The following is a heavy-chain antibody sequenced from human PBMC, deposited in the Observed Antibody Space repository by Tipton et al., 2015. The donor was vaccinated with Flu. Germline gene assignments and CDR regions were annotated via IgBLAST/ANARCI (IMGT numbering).Heavy chain of an antibody. J-gene: IGHJ4*02. CDR3: ARGASNGDSFD. CDR1: GFTFTGYW. V-gene: IGHV3-7*01. D-gene: IGHD2-15*01. Sequence: SLRLSRAASGFTFTGYWMSWVRQAPGKGLECVAKIKNDGTDKYYVDSMKGRFSISRDNAKKSVYLQMTSLRAEDTAVYSCARGASNGDSFDWGQGTLVTVSS. CDR2: IKNDGTDK.